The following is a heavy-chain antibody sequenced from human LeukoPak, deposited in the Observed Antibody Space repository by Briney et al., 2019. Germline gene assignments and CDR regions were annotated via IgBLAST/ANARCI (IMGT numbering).Heavy chain of an antibody. V-gene: IGHV4-34*01. CDR3: ARPCIVGATPVAY. CDR2: INHSGST. D-gene: IGHD1-26*01. Sequence: PSETLSLTCAVYGGSFSDYYWTWIRQPPGKGLEWIGEINHSGSTNYNPSLKSRAIISVDTSKNQFSLKLSSLTAADTAMYYCARPCIVGATPVAYWGQGTLVTVSS. CDR1: GGSFSDYY. J-gene: IGHJ4*02.